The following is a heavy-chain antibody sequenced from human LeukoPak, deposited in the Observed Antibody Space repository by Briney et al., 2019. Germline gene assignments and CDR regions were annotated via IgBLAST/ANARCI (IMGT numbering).Heavy chain of an antibody. V-gene: IGHV4-59*08. Sequence: SETLSLTCTVSGGSISSYYWSWIRQPPGKGLEWIGYIYYSGSTNYNPSLKSRVTISVDTSKNQFSLKLSSVTAADTAVYYCARLRFGGGSFRTYWYSDLWGRGTLVTVSS. J-gene: IGHJ2*01. CDR2: IYYSGST. CDR3: ARLRFGGGSFRTYWYSDL. CDR1: GGSISSYY. D-gene: IGHD2-15*01.